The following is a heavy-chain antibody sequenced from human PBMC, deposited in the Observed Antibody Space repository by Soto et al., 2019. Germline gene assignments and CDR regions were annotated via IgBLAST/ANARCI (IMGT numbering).Heavy chain of an antibody. V-gene: IGHV1-18*01. CDR1: GYTFTSYG. Sequence: QVQLVQSGAEVKKPGASVKVSCKASGYTFTSYGISWVRQAPGQGLEWMGWISAYNGNTNYAQKLQGRVTMTTATSRSTANKELRRLRADDTAVYYCARTSGSSYWFDPWCQGTLVTVSS. CDR2: ISAYNGNT. J-gene: IGHJ5*02. CDR3: ARTSGSSYWFDP. D-gene: IGHD1-26*01.